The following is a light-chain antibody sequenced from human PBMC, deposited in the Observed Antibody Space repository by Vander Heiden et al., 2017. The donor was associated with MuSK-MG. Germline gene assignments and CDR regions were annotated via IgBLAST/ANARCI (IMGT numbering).Light chain of an antibody. CDR2: DVS. Sequence: QSALTQPASVSGSPGQSITISCTGTSSDIGTYNFVSWYQQHPGKAPKLILYDVSTRPSGVSDRFSGSKSGNTASLIISGLQAEDEAYYYCSSYTTASPIFGGGTKLTVL. CDR3: SSYTTASPI. J-gene: IGLJ2*01. CDR1: SSDIGTYNF. V-gene: IGLV2-14*03.